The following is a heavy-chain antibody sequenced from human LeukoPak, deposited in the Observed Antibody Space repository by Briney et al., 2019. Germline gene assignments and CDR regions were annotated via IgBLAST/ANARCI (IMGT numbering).Heavy chain of an antibody. CDR2: IYSDGRT. CDR1: GFTASNNY. D-gene: IGHD3-16*01. CDR3: ARDTGGFDY. Sequence: GGSLRISCAASGFTASNNYMTWVRQAPGKGLEWVSIIYSDGRTYYADSVKGRFTISRDNSKNTLYLQMNSLRAEDTAVYYCARDTGGFDYWGQGTLVTVSS. V-gene: IGHV3-53*01. J-gene: IGHJ4*02.